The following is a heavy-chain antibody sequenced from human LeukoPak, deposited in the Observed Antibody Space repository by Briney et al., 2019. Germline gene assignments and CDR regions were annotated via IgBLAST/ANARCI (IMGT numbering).Heavy chain of an antibody. D-gene: IGHD5-12*01. J-gene: IGHJ4*02. CDR3: GVLSGSGKDY. CDR1: GYTFTSYY. Sequence: ASVKVSCKASGYTFTSYYMHWVRQAPGQGLEWMGIINPSGGSTSYAQKFQGRVTMTRDMSTSTVYMELSSLRSEDTAVYYCGVLSGSGKDYWGQGTLVTVPS. V-gene: IGHV1-46*01. CDR2: INPSGGST.